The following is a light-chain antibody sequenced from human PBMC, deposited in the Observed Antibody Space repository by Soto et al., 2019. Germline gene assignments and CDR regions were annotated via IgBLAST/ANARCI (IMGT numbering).Light chain of an antibody. CDR1: QSVRTY. Sequence: EIVLTQSPVTLSLSPGDSATLSCRASQSVRTYLAWYQVKPGQAPRLLIYGASSRATGIPARFSGSGSGTDFTLTIRSLEPEDFGVFYCKQRFAWPKITFGQGTRLEIK. CDR2: GAS. CDR3: KQRFAWPKIT. J-gene: IGKJ5*01. V-gene: IGKV3-11*01.